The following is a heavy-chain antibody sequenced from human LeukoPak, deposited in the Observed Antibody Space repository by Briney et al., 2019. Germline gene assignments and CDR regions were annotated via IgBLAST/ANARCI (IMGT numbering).Heavy chain of an antibody. CDR1: GFTFSSYT. J-gene: IGHJ4*02. D-gene: IGHD1-1*01. CDR3: ARALTTLTYEGY. Sequence: KAGGSLRLSCAASGFTFSSYTMHWIRQAPGKGLEWVSSISGSNSYIFYADSVKGRFTVSRDNAKDSLYLQMNSLRAEDTAVYYCARALTTLTYEGYWGQGTLVPVSS. V-gene: IGHV3-21*01. CDR2: ISGSNSYI.